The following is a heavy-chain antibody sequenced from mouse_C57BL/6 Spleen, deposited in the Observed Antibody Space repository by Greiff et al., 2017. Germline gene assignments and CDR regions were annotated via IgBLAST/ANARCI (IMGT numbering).Heavy chain of an antibody. CDR3: ARWDDYDGAY. Sequence: QVHVKQPGAELVKPGASVKLSCKASGYTFTSYWMHWVKQRPGRGLEWIGRIDPNSGGTKYNEKFKSKATLTVDKPSSTAYMQLSSLTSEDSAVYDCARWDDYDGAYWGQGTLVTVSA. CDR1: GYTFTSYW. V-gene: IGHV1-72*01. J-gene: IGHJ3*01. D-gene: IGHD2-4*01. CDR2: IDPNSGGT.